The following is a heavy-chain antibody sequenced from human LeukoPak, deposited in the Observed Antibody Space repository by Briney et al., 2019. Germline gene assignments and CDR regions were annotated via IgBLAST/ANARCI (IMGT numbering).Heavy chain of an antibody. D-gene: IGHD5-12*01. V-gene: IGHV3-74*01. CDR1: GFTFSSYS. J-gene: IGHJ6*02. Sequence: GGSLRLSCAASGFTFSSYSMNWVRQAPGKGLVWVSRINSDGSSTSYADSVKGRFTISRDNAKNTLYLQMNSLRAEDTAVYYCAGRGYSGYGSYYYYGMDVWGQGTTVTVSS. CDR3: AGRGYSGYGSYYYYGMDV. CDR2: INSDGSST.